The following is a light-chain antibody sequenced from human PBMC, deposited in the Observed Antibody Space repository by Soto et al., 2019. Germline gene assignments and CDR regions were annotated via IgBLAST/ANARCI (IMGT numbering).Light chain of an antibody. Sequence: QPVLTQSSSASASLGSSVKLTCTLSSGHSSYIIAWHQQQPGKAPRYLMKLEGSGSYNKGSGVPDRFSGSSSGADRYLTISNLPFEDEADYYCETWDSNTHKVFGGGTMVTVL. V-gene: IGLV4-60*02. CDR1: SGHSSYI. CDR2: LEGSGSY. CDR3: ETWDSNTHKV. J-gene: IGLJ3*02.